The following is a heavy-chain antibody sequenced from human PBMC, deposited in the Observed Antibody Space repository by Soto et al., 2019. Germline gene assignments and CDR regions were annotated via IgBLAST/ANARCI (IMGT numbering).Heavy chain of an antibody. CDR2: ISGYNGHT. V-gene: IGHV1-18*01. CDR1: GYTFTTYG. J-gene: IGHJ6*02. D-gene: IGHD2-15*01. CDR3: AREGDMPYYYYGLDV. Sequence: QVQLVQSGAEVRKPGASVKVSCKASGYTFTTYGISWVRQAPGQGLEWMGWISGYNGHTKYAHKFQGRVTMTTDTSTSTVYMGLRSLRSDDTAVYYCAREGDMPYYYYGLDVWGQGTTVTVSS.